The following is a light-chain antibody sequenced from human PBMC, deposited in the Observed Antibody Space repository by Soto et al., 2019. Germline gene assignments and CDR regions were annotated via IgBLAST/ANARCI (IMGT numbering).Light chain of an antibody. CDR1: SIDVGSYNY. J-gene: IGLJ1*01. CDR3: LSYAGSYNFV. Sequence: SVLAKPRSVSRSLGQSITIYCTGLSIDVGSYNYVSWYQQHPGQAPKFKIYDVNKRPSGVSHRFSGSKSGNTASLTISGLQADDEADYDCLSYAGSYNFVFGTGTKVSVL. V-gene: IGLV2-11*01. CDR2: DVN.